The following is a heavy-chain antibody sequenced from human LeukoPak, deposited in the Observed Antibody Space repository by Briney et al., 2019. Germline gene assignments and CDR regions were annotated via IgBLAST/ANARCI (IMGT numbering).Heavy chain of an antibody. V-gene: IGHV4-31*11. J-gene: IGHJ4*02. CDR1: GGSFSGYY. CDR2: IYYSGST. Sequence: SETLSLTCAVYGGSFSGYYWSWIRQHPGKGLEWIGYIYYSGSTYYNPSLKSRVTISVDTSKNQFSLKLSSVTAADTAVYYCARGKKVVGAIGYWGQGTLVTVSS. CDR3: ARGKKVVGAIGY. D-gene: IGHD1-26*01.